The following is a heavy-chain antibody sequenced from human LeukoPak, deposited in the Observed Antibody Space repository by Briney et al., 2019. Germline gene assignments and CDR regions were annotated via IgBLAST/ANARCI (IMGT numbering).Heavy chain of an antibody. J-gene: IGHJ4*02. CDR1: GFTFSSYW. V-gene: IGHV3-7*01. CDR3: ARSRYGDY. CDR2: IKQDGSEK. Sequence: GALRLSCAASGFTFSSYWMIWVRQAPGKGPEWVANIKQDGSEKSYVDSVKGRFTISRDNAKNSLYLQINSLRAGDTAVYYCARSRYGDYWGQGTLVTVSS. D-gene: IGHD3-16*01.